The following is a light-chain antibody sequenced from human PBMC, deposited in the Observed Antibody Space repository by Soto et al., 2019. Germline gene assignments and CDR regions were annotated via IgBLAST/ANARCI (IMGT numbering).Light chain of an antibody. CDR2: EGS. J-gene: IGLJ3*02. V-gene: IGLV2-23*01. CDR3: CSYASSGIYWV. Sequence: QSVLTQPASVSGSPGQSITISCTGTSSDIGTYNLVSWYQQYPGEAPKLIIYEGSKWPPGVSDRFSGSNSGNTASLTISGLQAEDEADYYCCSYASSGIYWVFGGGTKVTVL. CDR1: SSDIGTYNL.